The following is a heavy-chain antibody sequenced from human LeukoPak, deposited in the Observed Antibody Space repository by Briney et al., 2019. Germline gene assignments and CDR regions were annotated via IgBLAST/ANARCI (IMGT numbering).Heavy chain of an antibody. CDR2: ISSSGGTI. CDR1: GFTFRSYE. D-gene: IGHD1-26*01. V-gene: IGHV3-48*03. CDR3: AREGPSGSHFDY. J-gene: IGHJ4*02. Sequence: PGGSLRLSCAASGFTFRSYEMNWVRQAPGKGLQWVSYISSSGGTIYYAGSVKGRFTISRDNTKNSLYLQMNSLRAEDTAVYYCAREGPSGSHFDYWGQGTLVTVSS.